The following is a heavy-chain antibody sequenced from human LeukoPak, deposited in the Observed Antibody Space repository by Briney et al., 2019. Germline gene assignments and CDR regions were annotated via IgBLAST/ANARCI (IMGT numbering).Heavy chain of an antibody. D-gene: IGHD6-13*01. CDR2: INPNSGGT. V-gene: IGHV1-2*02. Sequence: ASVKVSCKASGYTFTGYYMHWVRQAPGQGLEWMGWINPNSGGTNYAQKFQGRVTMTRDTSISTAYMELSRLRSDDTAVYYCARVRIAAAYLGAFDVSASFDIWGQGTMVTVSS. J-gene: IGHJ3*02. CDR1: GYTFTGYY. CDR3: ARVRIAAAYLGAFDVSASFDI.